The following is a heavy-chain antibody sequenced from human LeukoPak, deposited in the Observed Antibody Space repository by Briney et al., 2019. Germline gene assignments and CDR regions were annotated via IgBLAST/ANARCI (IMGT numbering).Heavy chain of an antibody. V-gene: IGHV4-31*03. J-gene: IGHJ6*02. CDR1: GGSISSGGYY. CDR2: IYYSGST. CDR3: ARDVYGMDV. Sequence: SETLSLTCTISGGSISSGGYYWSWIRQHPGKGLEWIGYIYYSGSTNYNPSLKSRVTISVGTSKNQFSLKLSSVTAADTAVYYCARDVYGMDVWGQGTTVTVSS.